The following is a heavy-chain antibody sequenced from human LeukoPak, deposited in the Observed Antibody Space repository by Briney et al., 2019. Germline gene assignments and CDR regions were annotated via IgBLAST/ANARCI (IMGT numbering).Heavy chain of an antibody. Sequence: ASVKVSCKASGYTFTGYYMHWVRQAPGQGLEWMGWINPNSGGTNYAQKFQGRVTMTRDTSISTAYMELSRLRSDDTAVYYCARDCSSTSCYDYWGQGTLVTVSS. CDR2: INPNSGGT. D-gene: IGHD2-2*01. V-gene: IGHV1-2*02. J-gene: IGHJ4*02. CDR3: ARDCSSTSCYDY. CDR1: GYTFTGYY.